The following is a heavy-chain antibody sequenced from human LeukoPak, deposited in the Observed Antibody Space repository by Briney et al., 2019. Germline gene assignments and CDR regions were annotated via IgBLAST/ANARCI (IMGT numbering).Heavy chain of an antibody. J-gene: IGHJ3*02. CDR1: GGSISSSSYY. D-gene: IGHD3-16*01. CDR2: IYYSGST. CDR3: ARLSPGEGAFDI. Sequence: SSETLSLTCTVSGGSISSSSYYWGWIRQPPGKGLEWIGSIYYSGSTYYNPSLKSRVTISVDTSKNQFSLKLSPVTAADTAVYYCARLSPGEGAFDIWGQGTMVTVSS. V-gene: IGHV4-39*01.